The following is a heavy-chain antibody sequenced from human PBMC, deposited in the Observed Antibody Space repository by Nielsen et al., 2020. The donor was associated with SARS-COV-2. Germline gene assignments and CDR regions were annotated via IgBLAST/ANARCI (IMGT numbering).Heavy chain of an antibody. V-gene: IGHV3-23*01. J-gene: IGHJ4*02. CDR2: MSGSAGAA. CDR3: ARDGRIGLGVHLDY. D-gene: IGHD3-10*01. Sequence: GGSLRLSCTASGFTFSNYAMSWVRQAPGKGLEWVSAMSGSAGAAYYADSVKGRFTISRDNSKNTLYLQMNSLRAEDTAVYYCARDGRIGLGVHLDYWGQGTLVTVSS. CDR1: GFTFSNYA.